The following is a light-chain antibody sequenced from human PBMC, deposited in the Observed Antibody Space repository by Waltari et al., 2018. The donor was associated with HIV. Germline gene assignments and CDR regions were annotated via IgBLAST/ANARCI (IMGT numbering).Light chain of an antibody. V-gene: IGLV2-14*01. Sequence: QSALTQPASVSGSPGQSITISCTGTHNDVADYHYVSWYQHHPGKAPKVMIYEGNNRPSGVSNRFSGSKSGNTASLTISGLQAEDEADYFCTSYISSSSPVFGGWTKLTVL. CDR3: TSYISSSSPV. CDR1: HNDVADYHY. CDR2: EGN. J-gene: IGLJ3*02.